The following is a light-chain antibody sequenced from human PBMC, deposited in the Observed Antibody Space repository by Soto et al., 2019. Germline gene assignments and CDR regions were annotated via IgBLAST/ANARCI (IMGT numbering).Light chain of an antibody. V-gene: IGKV3-20*01. Sequence: EIVLTQSPGTLSLSRGERATLSCRASQSFNSNYLAWYQQKLGQAPRLLIYGASSRAAGIPDRFSGSGSATDFTLTISSLQSEDFEVYYCQQYNNWPITFGQGTRLEIK. CDR3: QQYNNWPIT. CDR1: QSFNSNY. CDR2: GAS. J-gene: IGKJ5*01.